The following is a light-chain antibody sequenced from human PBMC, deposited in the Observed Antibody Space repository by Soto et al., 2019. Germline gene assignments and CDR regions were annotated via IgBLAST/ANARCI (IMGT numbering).Light chain of an antibody. J-gene: IGKJ1*01. CDR2: DAA. CDR1: QTVRSNY. CDR3: QQYGTSPWT. Sequence: EIVLTQSPGTLSLSPGERATLSCRASQTVRSNYLAWYQQKPGQAPRLLFYDAANRASGVPGRFSGSGSGTDFTLTISRLEPEDFPVYYCQQYGTSPWTFGQGTKV. V-gene: IGKV3-20*01.